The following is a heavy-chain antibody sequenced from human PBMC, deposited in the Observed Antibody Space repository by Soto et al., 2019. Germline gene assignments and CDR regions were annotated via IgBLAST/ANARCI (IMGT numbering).Heavy chain of an antibody. CDR2: ISGSGGST. CDR1: GFTFSSYA. J-gene: IGHJ6*02. Sequence: EVPLLESGGGLVQPGGSLRLSCAASGFTFSSYAMSWVRQAPGKGLEWVSAISGSGGSTYYADSVKGRFTISRDNSKNTLYLQMNSLRAEDTAVYYCAKGNTAMDYYYYGMDVWGQGTTVTVSS. CDR3: AKGNTAMDYYYYGMDV. V-gene: IGHV3-23*01. D-gene: IGHD5-18*01.